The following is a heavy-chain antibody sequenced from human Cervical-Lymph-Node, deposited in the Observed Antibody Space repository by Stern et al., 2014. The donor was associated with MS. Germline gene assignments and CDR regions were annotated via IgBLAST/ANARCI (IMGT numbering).Heavy chain of an antibody. Sequence: VQLVESGAEVKKPGASVKVSCKAYGYTFTSYYMHWVRQAPGQGLEWMGIINPSGGSTSYAQKFQGRVTMTRDTSTSTVYMELSSLRSEDTAVYYCAREANIEVAGTDYYGMDVWGQGTTVTVSS. CDR3: AREANIEVAGTDYYGMDV. V-gene: IGHV1-46*01. CDR2: INPSGGST. CDR1: GYTFTSYY. J-gene: IGHJ6*01. D-gene: IGHD6-19*01.